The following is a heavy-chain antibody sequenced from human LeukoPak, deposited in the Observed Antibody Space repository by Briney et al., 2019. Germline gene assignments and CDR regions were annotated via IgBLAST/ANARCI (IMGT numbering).Heavy chain of an antibody. V-gene: IGHV1-69*13. CDR1: GGTFSSYA. CDR2: IIPIFGTA. D-gene: IGHD3-16*02. CDR3: AREYYDYVWGSYRYTYFDY. J-gene: IGHJ4*02. Sequence: SVKVSCKASGGTFSSYAISWVRQAPGQGLEWMGGIIPIFGTANYAQKFQGRVTITADESTSTAYMELSSLRSEDTAVYYCAREYYDYVWGSYRYTYFDYWGQGTLVTVSS.